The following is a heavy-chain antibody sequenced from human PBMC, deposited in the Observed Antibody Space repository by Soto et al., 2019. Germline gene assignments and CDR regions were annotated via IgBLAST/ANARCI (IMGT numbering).Heavy chain of an antibody. CDR3: ARRGRESANWFDP. CDR2: IIPMSGRP. CDR1: GGSFNSYS. J-gene: IGHJ5*02. V-gene: IGHV1-69*06. Sequence: QVQLVQSGAEVKTPGSSVKVSCKASGGSFNSYSIDWVRQVPGQGLEWMGGIIPMSGRPNYAQRFQGRVTFSADKSTSTVYLEVNSLRNEATAVYYCARRGRESANWFDPWGKGTLVTVSS.